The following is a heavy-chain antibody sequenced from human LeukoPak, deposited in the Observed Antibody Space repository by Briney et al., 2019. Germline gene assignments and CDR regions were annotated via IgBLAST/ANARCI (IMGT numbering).Heavy chain of an antibody. CDR1: GGSISNSNYY. Sequence: PSETLSLTCTVSGGSISNSNYYWGWIRQPPGKGLEWIGNIYYSGSTCNPSLKSRVTISIDTSKNQFSLKLSSVTAADTAVYYCARQDYYSYYYMDVWGKGTTVTISS. V-gene: IGHV4-39*01. J-gene: IGHJ6*03. CDR2: IYYSGST. CDR3: ARQDYYSYYYMDV.